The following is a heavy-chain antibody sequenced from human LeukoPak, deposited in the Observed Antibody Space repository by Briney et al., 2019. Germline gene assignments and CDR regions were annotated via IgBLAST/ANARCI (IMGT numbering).Heavy chain of an antibody. V-gene: IGHV1-18*01. D-gene: IGHD7-27*01. CDR1: GYTFTSYG. CDR3: ARDDVNWGLYYFDY. Sequence: ASVKVSCKASGYTFTSYGISWVRRAPGQGLEWMGWISAYNGNTNYAQKLQGRVTMTTATSTSTAYMELRSLRSDDTAVYYCARDDVNWGLYYFDYWGQGTLVTVSS. CDR2: ISAYNGNT. J-gene: IGHJ4*02.